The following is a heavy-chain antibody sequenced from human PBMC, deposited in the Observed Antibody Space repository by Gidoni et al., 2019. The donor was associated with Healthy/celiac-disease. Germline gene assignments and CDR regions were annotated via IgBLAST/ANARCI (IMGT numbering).Heavy chain of an antibody. V-gene: IGHV3-30*02. Sequence: DSVKGRFTISRDNSKNTLYLQMNSLRAEDTAVYYCAKVYDSIATDYWGQGTLVTVSS. D-gene: IGHD3-22*01. CDR3: AKVYDSIATDY. J-gene: IGHJ4*02.